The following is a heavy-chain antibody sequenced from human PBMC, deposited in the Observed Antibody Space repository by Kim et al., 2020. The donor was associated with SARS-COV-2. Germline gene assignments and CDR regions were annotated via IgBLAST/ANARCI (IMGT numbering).Heavy chain of an antibody. V-gene: IGHV3-30*18. CDR3: AKVPYGDYTYAFDI. CDR1: GFTFSSYG. D-gene: IGHD4-17*01. Sequence: GGSLRLSCAASGFTFSSYGMHWVRQAPGKGLEWVAVISYDGSNKYYADSVKGRFTISRDNSKNTLYLQMNSLRAEDTAVYYCAKVPYGDYTYAFDIWGQG. CDR2: ISYDGSNK. J-gene: IGHJ3*02.